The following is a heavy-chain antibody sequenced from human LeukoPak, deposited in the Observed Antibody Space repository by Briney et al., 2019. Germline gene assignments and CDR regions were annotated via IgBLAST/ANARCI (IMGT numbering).Heavy chain of an antibody. V-gene: IGHV5-51*01. CDR3: ARQAGWLQENFQH. CDR1: GCSFTSYW. J-gene: IGHJ1*01. D-gene: IGHD5-24*01. CDR2: IYPGDSDT. Sequence: HGESLKISCKGSGCSFTSYWIGWVRQMPGKGLEWMGIIYPGDSDTRYSPSFQGQVTISADKSISTAYLQWSSLKASDTAMYYCARQAGWLQENFQHWGQGTLVTVSS.